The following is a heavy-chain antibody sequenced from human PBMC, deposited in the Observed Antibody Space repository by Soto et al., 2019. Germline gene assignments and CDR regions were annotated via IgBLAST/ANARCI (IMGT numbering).Heavy chain of an antibody. J-gene: IGHJ4*02. CDR1: GYTLSSYY. V-gene: IGHV1-46*01. CDR3: ARDGKGAAYTHGPYYFDY. Sequence: ASVKVSCKASGYTLSSYYMHWVRQAPGQGLEWMGIINTSGGSTTYAQKFQGRVTISRDNAMRSLFLHMNSLRDEDTAVYYCARDGKGAAYTHGPYYFDYWGQGALVTVSS. CDR2: INTSGGST. D-gene: IGHD1-1*01.